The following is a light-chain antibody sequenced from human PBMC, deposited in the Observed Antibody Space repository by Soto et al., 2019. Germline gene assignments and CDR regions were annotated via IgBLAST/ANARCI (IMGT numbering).Light chain of an antibody. J-gene: IGKJ1*01. V-gene: IGKV4-1*01. Sequence: DIVIAQSQYSLAVSLCESASITITCRPSVLYNTNKKNYLAWYHKKPGQPPKLIIYCATIRGSGVPDRFSGSASGEDFPLTISSLQAEDVAVYYCQKYYSTPWTFGQGTKVDNK. CDR3: QKYYSTPWT. CDR1: PSVLYNTNKKNY. CDR2: CAT.